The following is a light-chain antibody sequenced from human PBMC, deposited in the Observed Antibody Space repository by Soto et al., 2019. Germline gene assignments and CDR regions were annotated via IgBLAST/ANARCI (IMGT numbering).Light chain of an antibody. CDR3: QQYGSSHLIT. J-gene: IGKJ5*01. CDR1: ESVGSRL. Sequence: EIVVTQSPGTLSLSPGDRSTLSCMAIESVGSRLLVWYQQKPGQAPKFLIYGVSSSATGIPDRFTGSGSGTDFTLTISRLEHEDFAVYHCQQYGSSHLITFGQGTRLEIK. V-gene: IGKV3-20*01. CDR2: GVS.